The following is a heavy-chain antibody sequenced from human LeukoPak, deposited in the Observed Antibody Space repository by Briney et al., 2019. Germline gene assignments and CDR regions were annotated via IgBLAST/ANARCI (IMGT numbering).Heavy chain of an antibody. V-gene: IGHV4-38-2*01. CDR3: ARARFYYDSSGYYIFDY. CDR1: GYSIGSGYY. J-gene: IGHJ4*02. Sequence: SETLSLTCAVSGYSIGSGYYWAWIRQPPGKGLEWIGSIYHSGSTYYNPSLKSRVTISVDRSRNQFSLKMTSVTAADTAVYYCARARFYYDSSGYYIFDYWGQGTLVTVSS. D-gene: IGHD3-22*01. CDR2: IYHSGST.